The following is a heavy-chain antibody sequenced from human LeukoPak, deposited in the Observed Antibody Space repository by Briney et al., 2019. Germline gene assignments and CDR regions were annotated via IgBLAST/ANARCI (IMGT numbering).Heavy chain of an antibody. Sequence: SVKVSCKASGGTFSSYAISWVRQAPGQGLEWMGGIIPIFGTANYAQKFQGRVTITADESTSTAYMELSSLRAEDTAVYYCARENLDGCSSSWGRGDAFDIWGQGTMVTVSS. CDR1: GGTFSSYA. D-gene: IGHD6-13*01. CDR3: ARENLDGCSSSWGRGDAFDI. J-gene: IGHJ3*02. V-gene: IGHV1-69*13. CDR2: IIPIFGTA.